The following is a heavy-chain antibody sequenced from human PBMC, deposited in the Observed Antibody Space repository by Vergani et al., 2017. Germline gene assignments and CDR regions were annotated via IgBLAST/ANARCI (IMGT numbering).Heavy chain of an antibody. CDR1: GYSFTSYW. Sequence: EVQLVQSGAEVKKPGESLKISCKGSGYSFTSYWIGWVRQMPGKGLEWMGIIYPGDSDTRYSPSFQGQVTISADKSISTAYLQWSSLKASDTAMYYCARRRSEWELLGGVYYFDYWGQGTLVTVSS. CDR3: ARRRSEWELLGGVYYFDY. CDR2: IYPGDSDT. J-gene: IGHJ4*02. D-gene: IGHD1-26*01. V-gene: IGHV5-51*01.